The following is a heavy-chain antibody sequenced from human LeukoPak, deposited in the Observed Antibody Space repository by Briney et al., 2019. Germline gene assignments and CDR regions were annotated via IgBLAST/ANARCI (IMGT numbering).Heavy chain of an antibody. CDR3: ARHSAGTTKDY. Sequence: PSETLSLTCTVSGGAISSFYWSWIRQPPGKGLEWIGFISYTGSTNYNPSLKSRVTISVDTSKNQFSLKLRSVTAADTAVYYCARHSAGTTKDYWGQGTLVTVSS. CDR2: ISYTGST. J-gene: IGHJ4*02. V-gene: IGHV4-59*08. D-gene: IGHD1-1*01. CDR1: GGAISSFY.